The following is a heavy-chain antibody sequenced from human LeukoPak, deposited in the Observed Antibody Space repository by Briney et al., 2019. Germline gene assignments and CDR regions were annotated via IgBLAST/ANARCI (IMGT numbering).Heavy chain of an antibody. CDR1: GGSISSGDYY. CDR3: ARGYGDYDYGMDV. J-gene: IGHJ6*02. CDR2: IYYSGST. V-gene: IGHV4-30-4*01. Sequence: AQTLSLTCTVPGGSISSGDYYWSWIRQPPGKGLEWIGYIYYSGSTYYNPSLKSRVTISVDTSKNQSSLKLSSVTAADTAVYYCARGYGDYDYGMDVWGQGTTVTVSS. D-gene: IGHD4-17*01.